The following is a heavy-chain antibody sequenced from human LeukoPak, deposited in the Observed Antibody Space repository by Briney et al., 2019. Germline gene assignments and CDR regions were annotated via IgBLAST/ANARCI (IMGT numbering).Heavy chain of an antibody. CDR2: ISYDGSNK. V-gene: IGHV3-30-3*01. J-gene: IGHJ3*02. CDR3: ARDQGTTVVTLGAFDI. D-gene: IGHD4-23*01. CDR1: GFTFSSYA. Sequence: PGGSLRLSCAASGFTFSSYAMHWVRQAPGKGLEWVAVISYDGSNKYYADSVKDRFTISRDNSKNTLYLQMNSLRAEDTAVYYCARDQGTTVVTLGAFDIWGQGTMVTVSS.